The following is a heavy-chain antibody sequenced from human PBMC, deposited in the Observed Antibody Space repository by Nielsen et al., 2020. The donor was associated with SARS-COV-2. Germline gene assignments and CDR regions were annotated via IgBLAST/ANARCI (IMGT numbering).Heavy chain of an antibody. D-gene: IGHD2-15*01. CDR3: ARDTKDVYCSGGSCYSEGFDY. Sequence: GGSLRLSCAASGFTFSSYGMHWVRQAPGKGLEWVAVIWYDGSNKYYADSVKGRFTISRDNSKNTLYLQMNSLRAEDTAVYYCARDTKDVYCSGGSCYSEGFDYWGQGTLVTVSS. V-gene: IGHV3-33*01. J-gene: IGHJ4*02. CDR1: GFTFSSYG. CDR2: IWYDGSNK.